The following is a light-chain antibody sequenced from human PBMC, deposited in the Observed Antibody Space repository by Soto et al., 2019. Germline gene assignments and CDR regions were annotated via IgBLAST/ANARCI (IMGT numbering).Light chain of an antibody. CDR3: QQRHMWPIT. J-gene: IGKJ5*01. CDR1: QSVRSH. Sequence: EIVMTQSPATLSASPGERATLSCRASQSVRSHLAWYQQKPGQAPRLLIYVASTRATGIPARFSGSGSGTDFTLTISSLEPEDSAVYYCQQRHMWPITFGQGTRLEIK. CDR2: VAS. V-gene: IGKV3-15*01.